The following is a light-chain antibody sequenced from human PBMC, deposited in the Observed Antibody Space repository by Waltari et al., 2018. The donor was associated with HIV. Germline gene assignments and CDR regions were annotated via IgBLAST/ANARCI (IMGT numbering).Light chain of an antibody. CDR3: QQYATSPT. Sequence: DILLTQTPGTLSLSPGQRATLSCWASQIIRDNFLAWYQQRPGQAPRLLMFAASSRATGIPDRFTGSGSGTEFSRTIARLEPEDYAVYYCQQYATSPTFGNGTKVEV. V-gene: IGKV3-20*01. CDR2: AAS. CDR1: QIIRDNF. J-gene: IGKJ1*01.